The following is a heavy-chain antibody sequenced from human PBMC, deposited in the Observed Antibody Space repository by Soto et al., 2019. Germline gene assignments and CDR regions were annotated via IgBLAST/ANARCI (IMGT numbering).Heavy chain of an antibody. CDR2: ISAYNGNT. V-gene: IGHV1-18*01. CDR1: GYTFTSYG. CDR3: ARSSSRSSGWPVSDY. J-gene: IGHJ4*02. Sequence: ASVKVSCKASGYTFTSYGISWVRQAPGQGLEWMGWISAYNGNTNYAQKLQGRVTMTTDISTSTAYMELRSLRSDDTAVYYCARSSSRSSGWPVSDYWGQGTLVTVSS. D-gene: IGHD6-19*01.